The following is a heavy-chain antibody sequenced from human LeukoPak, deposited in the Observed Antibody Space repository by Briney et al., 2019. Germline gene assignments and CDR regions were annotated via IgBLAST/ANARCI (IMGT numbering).Heavy chain of an antibody. CDR2: INHSGST. D-gene: IGHD5-12*01. J-gene: IGHJ6*02. Sequence: SETLSLTCAVYGGSFSGYYWSWIRQPPGKGLEWIGEINHSGSTNYNPSLKSRVTISVDTSKNQFSLKLSSVTAADTAVYYCARGHRVVATIRYYYYGMDVWGQGTTVTVSS. V-gene: IGHV4-34*01. CDR3: ARGHRVVATIRYYYYGMDV. CDR1: GGSFSGYY.